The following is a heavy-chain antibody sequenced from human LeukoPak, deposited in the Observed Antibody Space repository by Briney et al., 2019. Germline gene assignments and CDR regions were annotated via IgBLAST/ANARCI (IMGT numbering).Heavy chain of an antibody. CDR1: GFTFSSYS. D-gene: IGHD6-13*01. J-gene: IGHJ4*02. CDR2: ISSSSSYI. CDR3: ARDPLSSSSFDL. V-gene: IGHV3-21*01. Sequence: GGSLRLSCAASGFTFSSYSMNWVRQAPGKGLEWVSSISSSSSYIYYADSVKGRFTISRDNAKNSLYLQMNSLRAEDTAVYYCARDPLSSSSFDLWGQGTLVTVSS.